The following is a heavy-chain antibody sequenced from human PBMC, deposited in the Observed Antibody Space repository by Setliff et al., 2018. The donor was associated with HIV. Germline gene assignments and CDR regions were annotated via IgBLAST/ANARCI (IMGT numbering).Heavy chain of an antibody. CDR3: AGFSYNFWVYRFDH. V-gene: IGHV4-31*03. CDR2: IYYSGST. D-gene: IGHD3-3*01. J-gene: IGHJ4*02. CDR1: GGSTTSGGYY. Sequence: PSETLSLTCSVSGGSTTSGGYYWSWIRQHPGKGLEYIGYIYYSGSTYYNPSLKSRVTMSIDTSTQQFFLNVTSVTAADTAVYYRAGFSYNFWVYRFDHWGQGALVTAPQ.